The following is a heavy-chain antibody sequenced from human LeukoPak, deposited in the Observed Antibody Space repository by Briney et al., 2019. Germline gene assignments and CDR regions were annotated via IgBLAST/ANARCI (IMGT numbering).Heavy chain of an antibody. CDR2: ISQDGSLN. D-gene: IGHD5-18*01. CDR3: ARDRSGYSYGLWGYYYYYMDV. J-gene: IGHJ6*03. Sequence: GGSLRLSCAASGFILRNYGMEWVRQAPGKGLEWVAFISQDGSLNYYADSVKGRFTTSRDNSKNTLYLQMNSLRPEDTAVYYCARDRSGYSYGLWGYYYYYMDVWGKGTTVTVSS. V-gene: IGHV3-30*02. CDR1: GFILRNYG.